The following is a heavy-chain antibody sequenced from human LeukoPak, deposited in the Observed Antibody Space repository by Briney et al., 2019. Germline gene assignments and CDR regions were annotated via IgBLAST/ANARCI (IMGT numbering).Heavy chain of an antibody. D-gene: IGHD2-2*01. V-gene: IGHV1-69*13. Sequence: SVRVSCKASGGTFSSYAISWVRQAPGQGLEWMGGIIPLFGTSKYAQKFQGRVTITADESTTTAYMELSSLRSEDTAVYYCARDALRYCSSTSCFFDYWGQGTLVTVSS. CDR3: ARDALRYCSSTSCFFDY. CDR1: GGTFSSYA. CDR2: IIPLFGTS. J-gene: IGHJ4*02.